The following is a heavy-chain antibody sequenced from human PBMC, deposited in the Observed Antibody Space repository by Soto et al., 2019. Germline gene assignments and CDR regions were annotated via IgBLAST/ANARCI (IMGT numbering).Heavy chain of an antibody. J-gene: IGHJ5*02. V-gene: IGHV4-59*01. CDR3: ARNSYDFWSGYYHWFDP. CDR2: IYYSGST. D-gene: IGHD3-3*01. CDR1: GGSISSYY. Sequence: LXLTFTVSGGSISSYYWSWIRQPPVKGLEWIGYIYYSGSTNYNPSLKSRVTISVDTSKNQFSLKLSSVTAADTAVYYCARNSYDFWSGYYHWFDPWGQGTLVTVSS.